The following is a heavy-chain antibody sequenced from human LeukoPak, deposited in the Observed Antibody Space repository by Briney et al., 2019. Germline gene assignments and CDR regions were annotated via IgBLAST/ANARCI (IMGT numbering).Heavy chain of an antibody. CDR2: ISYDGSNK. V-gene: IGHV3-30*18. CDR1: GFTFSSYG. CDR3: AKDGAYCSGGSCYHYYYYYGMDV. Sequence: AGGSLRLSCAASGFTFSSYGMHWVRQAPGKGLEWVAVISYDGSNKYYADSVKGRFTISRDNSKNTLYLQMNSLRAEDTAVYYCAKDGAYCSGGSCYHYYYYYGMDVWGQGTTVTVSS. J-gene: IGHJ6*02. D-gene: IGHD2-15*01.